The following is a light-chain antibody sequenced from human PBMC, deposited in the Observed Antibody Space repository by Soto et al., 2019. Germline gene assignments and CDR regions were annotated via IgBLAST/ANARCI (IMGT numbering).Light chain of an antibody. CDR3: QQSYTAPWT. Sequence: DIQMTQSPSSLAASVGDRGTITCRASPTITSYLNWYQQTPGKAPNLLIYPASSLQSGVPSRFSGSGAVTDFTLTISSLQPEEFATYYCQQSYTAPWTFGQGTKVEIK. V-gene: IGKV1-39*01. CDR1: PTITSY. J-gene: IGKJ1*01. CDR2: PAS.